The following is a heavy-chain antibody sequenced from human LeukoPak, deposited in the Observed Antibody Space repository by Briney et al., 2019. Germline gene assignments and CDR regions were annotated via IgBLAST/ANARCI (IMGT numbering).Heavy chain of an antibody. Sequence: ASVKVSCKASGGTFSSYAISWVRQAPGQGLEWVGGIIPIFGTANYAQKFQGRVTITADKSTSTAYMELSSLRSEDTAVYYCARSPQVLTMVRGVIQGYNWFDPWGQGTLVTVSS. CDR1: GGTFSSYA. CDR2: IIPIFGTA. D-gene: IGHD3-10*01. CDR3: ARSPQVLTMVRGVIQGYNWFDP. V-gene: IGHV1-69*06. J-gene: IGHJ5*02.